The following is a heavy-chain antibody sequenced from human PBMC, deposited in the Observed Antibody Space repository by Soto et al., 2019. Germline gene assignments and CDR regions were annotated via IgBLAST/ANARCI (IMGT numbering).Heavy chain of an antibody. CDR2: INHSGST. CDR3: ARPAPLYCSAGSCFSRGDY. V-gene: IGHV4-34*01. D-gene: IGHD2-15*01. CDR1: GGSFSGYY. J-gene: IGHJ4*02. Sequence: QVQLQQWGAGLLKPSETLSLTCAVYGGSFSGYYWSWIRQPPGKGLEWIGEINHSGSTNYNPSLKSRVTISVDSSKNQFSLKLRSVTAADTAVYYRARPAPLYCSAGSCFSRGDYWCQGALVSVSS.